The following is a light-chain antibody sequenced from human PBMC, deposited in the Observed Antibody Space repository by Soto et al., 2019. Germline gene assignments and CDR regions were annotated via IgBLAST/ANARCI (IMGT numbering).Light chain of an antibody. Sequence: EIVTTQSPATLSVSPGERATLSCRASQSVSSNLAWYQQKPGQAPRLLIYGASTRATGIPARFSGSGSGTEFTLSISSLQSEDFAVYYCQQYHNWPPRTFGQGTKVDI. J-gene: IGKJ1*01. CDR3: QQYHNWPPRT. V-gene: IGKV3-15*01. CDR1: QSVSSN. CDR2: GAS.